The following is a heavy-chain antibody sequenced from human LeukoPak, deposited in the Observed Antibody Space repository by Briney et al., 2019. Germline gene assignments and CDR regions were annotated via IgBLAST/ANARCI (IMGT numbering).Heavy chain of an antibody. CDR3: ARHTLVRGVTWWFDP. CDR2: IYYSGST. D-gene: IGHD3-10*01. J-gene: IGHJ5*02. Sequence: SETLSLTCAVYGGSFSGYYWGWIRQPPGKGLEWIGSIYYSGSTYYNPSPKSRVTISVDTSKNQFSLKLSSVTAADTAVYYCARHTLVRGVTWWFDPWGQGTLVTVSS. V-gene: IGHV4-39*01. CDR1: GGSFSGYY.